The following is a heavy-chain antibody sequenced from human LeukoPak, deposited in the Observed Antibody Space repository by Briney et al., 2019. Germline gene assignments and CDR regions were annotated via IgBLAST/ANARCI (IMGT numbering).Heavy chain of an antibody. CDR1: GLTFSSYD. V-gene: IGHV3-33*01. J-gene: IGHJ4*02. D-gene: IGHD5-24*01. Sequence: GGSLRLSCAASGLTFSSYDMHWVRQAPGKGPEWVAIIRYDGSNENYADSVKGRFTISRDNSKKTLYLQMNSLRAEATAVYYCARSRYNLDYWGQGTLVTVSS. CDR2: IRYDGSNE. CDR3: ARSRYNLDY.